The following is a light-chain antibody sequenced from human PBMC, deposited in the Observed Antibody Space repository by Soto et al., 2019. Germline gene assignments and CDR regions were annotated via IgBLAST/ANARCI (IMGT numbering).Light chain of an antibody. CDR3: QQYKNWPRT. Sequence: DIVMTQSPATLSMSPGERASLSCRASQSVNSNLAWYQQKPGQAPRLLIYGASTRATGIPARFSGSGSGTAFTLTISSLESEDFAVYSCQQYKNWPRTFGQGTKVEIK. V-gene: IGKV3-15*01. CDR2: GAS. CDR1: QSVNSN. J-gene: IGKJ1*01.